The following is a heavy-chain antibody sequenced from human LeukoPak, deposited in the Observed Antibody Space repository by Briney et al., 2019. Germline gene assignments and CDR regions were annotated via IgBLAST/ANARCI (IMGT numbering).Heavy chain of an antibody. J-gene: IGHJ4*02. CDR3: ARGGDDFWSGYYRSRNKFDY. V-gene: IGHV4-4*07. D-gene: IGHD3-3*01. Sequence: SETLSLTCTVSGGSISSYYWSWIRQPAGNGLEWIGRIYTSGSTNYNPSLKSRVTMSVDTSKNQFSLKLSSVTAADTAVYYCARGGDDFWSGYYRSRNKFDYWGQGTLVTVSS. CDR2: IYTSGST. CDR1: GGSISSYY.